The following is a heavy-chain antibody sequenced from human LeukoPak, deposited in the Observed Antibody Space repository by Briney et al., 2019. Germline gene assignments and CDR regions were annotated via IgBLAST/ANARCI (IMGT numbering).Heavy chain of an antibody. V-gene: IGHV3-21*01. CDR2: ISTSSTYI. Sequence: PGGSLRLSCAASGFTFSTYSMNWVRQAPGKGLEWVSSISTSSTYIYYADSVKGRFTISRDNAKNSLYLQMNSLRAEDTAVYYCARHEPVITLSSYYYGMDVWGPGTTVTVSS. D-gene: IGHD1-14*01. CDR3: ARHEPVITLSSYYYGMDV. CDR1: GFTFSTYS. J-gene: IGHJ6*02.